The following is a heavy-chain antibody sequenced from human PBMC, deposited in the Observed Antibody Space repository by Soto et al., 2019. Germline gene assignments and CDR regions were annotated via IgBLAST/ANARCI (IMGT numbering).Heavy chain of an antibody. Sequence: PGGSLRLSCAASGFTFSSYGMHWVRQAPGKGLEWVAVISYDGSNKYYADSVKGRFTISRDNSKNTLYLQMNSLRAEDTAVYYCARKISYCSSTSCYSWFDPWGQGTLVTVSS. CDR1: GFTFSSYG. J-gene: IGHJ5*02. CDR2: ISYDGSNK. V-gene: IGHV3-30*03. D-gene: IGHD2-2*01. CDR3: ARKISYCSSTSCYSWFDP.